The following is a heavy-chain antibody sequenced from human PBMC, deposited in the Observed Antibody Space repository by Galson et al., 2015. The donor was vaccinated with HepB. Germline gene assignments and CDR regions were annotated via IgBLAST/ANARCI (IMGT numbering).Heavy chain of an antibody. Sequence: SLRLSCAASGFTFSSYWMSWVRQAPGKGLEWVANIKQDGSEKYYVDSVKGRFTISRDNAKNSLYLQMNSLRAEDTAVYYCARETMSIAVPSPQLLKYYYYYYMDVWGKGTTVTVSS. CDR3: ARETMSIAVPSPQLLKYYYYYYMDV. V-gene: IGHV3-7*03. CDR1: GFTFSSYW. CDR2: IKQDGSEK. D-gene: IGHD6-6*01. J-gene: IGHJ6*03.